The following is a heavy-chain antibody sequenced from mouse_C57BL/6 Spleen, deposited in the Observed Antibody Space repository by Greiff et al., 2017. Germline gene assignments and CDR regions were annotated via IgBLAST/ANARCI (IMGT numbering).Heavy chain of an antibody. V-gene: IGHV10-1*01. CDR2: IRSKSNNYAT. D-gene: IGHD2-5*01. CDR1: GFSFNTYA. CDR3: VREYYYSNFDY. Sequence: EVQLVESGGGLVQPKGSLKLSCAASGFSFNTYAMNWVRQAPGKGLEWVARIRSKSNNYATYYADSVKDRFTISRDDSESMLYLQMNNLKTEDTAMYYCVREYYYSNFDYWGQGTTLTVSS. J-gene: IGHJ2*01.